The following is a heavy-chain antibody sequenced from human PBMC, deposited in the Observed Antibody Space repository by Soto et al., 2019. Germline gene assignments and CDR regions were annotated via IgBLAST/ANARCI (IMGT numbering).Heavy chain of an antibody. CDR2: ISAHNGNT. V-gene: IGHV1-18*01. CDR3: ARGRYGDY. CDR1: GYTFTSYG. D-gene: IGHD1-1*01. J-gene: IGHJ4*02. Sequence: QVHLVQSGAEVKKPGASVKVSCKASGYTFTSYGITWVRQAPGQGLEWMGWISAHNGNTDYAQKLQGRVIVTRDTSTSTAYXELRXLISDDPAVYYCARGRYGDYWGQGALVTVSS.